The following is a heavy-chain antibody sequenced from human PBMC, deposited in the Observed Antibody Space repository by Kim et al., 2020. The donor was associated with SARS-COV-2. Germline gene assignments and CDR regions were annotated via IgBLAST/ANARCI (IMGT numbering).Heavy chain of an antibody. CDR1: GYSFTSYW. J-gene: IGHJ6*02. CDR3: SRQPAYSSSYYYGMDV. D-gene: IGHD6-6*01. V-gene: IGHV5-51*01. Sequence: GESLKISCKGSGYSFTSYWIGWVRQMPGKGLEWMGIIYPGDSDTRYSPSFQGKVTISADKSISTAYLQWSSLKASDTAMYYCSRQPAYSSSYYYGMDVWGQGTTVTVSS. CDR2: IYPGDSDT.